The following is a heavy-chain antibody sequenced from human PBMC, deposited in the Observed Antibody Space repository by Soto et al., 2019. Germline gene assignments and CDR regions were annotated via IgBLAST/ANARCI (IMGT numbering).Heavy chain of an antibody. CDR1: GGTFSSYA. J-gene: IGHJ4*02. V-gene: IGHV1-69*01. CDR3: ARRVRDSGSYYGFNFFDY. D-gene: IGHD1-26*01. CDR2: IIPIFGTA. Sequence: QVQLVQSGAEVKKPGSSVKVSCKASGGTFSSYAISWVRQAPGQGLEWMGGIIPIFGTANYAQKLQGRVKITADESTRTAYMELGSLRSEDTAVYYCARRVRDSGSYYGFNFFDYWGPGTLVTVSS.